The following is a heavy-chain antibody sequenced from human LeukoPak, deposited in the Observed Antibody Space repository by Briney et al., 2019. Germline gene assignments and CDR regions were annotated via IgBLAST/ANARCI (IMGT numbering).Heavy chain of an antibody. CDR1: GGSISSYY. CDR2: IDYSGNT. CDR3: AMQVGIYGDYNNWFDP. D-gene: IGHD4-17*01. V-gene: IGHV4-59*08. J-gene: IGHJ5*02. Sequence: SETLSLTCTVSGGSISSYYWSWIRQPPGKGLEWIGYIDYSGNTRHNPSLKSRVTISLDISKNHFSLRLSSVTAADTAVYYCAMQVGIYGDYNNWFDPWGQGARVTVSS.